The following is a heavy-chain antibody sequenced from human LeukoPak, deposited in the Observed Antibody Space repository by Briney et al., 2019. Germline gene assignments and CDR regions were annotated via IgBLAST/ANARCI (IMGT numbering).Heavy chain of an antibody. CDR2: IILIFGTA. D-gene: IGHD2-15*01. CDR1: GGTFSSYA. CDR3: ARVRGPYCSCGSCYFTDAFDI. J-gene: IGHJ3*02. V-gene: IGHV1-69*13. Sequence: ASVKLSCTSSGGTFSSYALRWVRHAPGQGLEWMGGIILIFGTANYAQKFQGRVTITADESTSTAYMELSSLRAEDTAVYYCARVRGPYCSCGSCYFTDAFDIWGQGTMVTVSS.